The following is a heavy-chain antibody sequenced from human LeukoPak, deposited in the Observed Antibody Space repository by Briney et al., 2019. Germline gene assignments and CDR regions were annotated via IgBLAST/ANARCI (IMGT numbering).Heavy chain of an antibody. D-gene: IGHD2-2*01. Sequence: PSETLSLTCTVSGGSISSSSYYWGWIRQPPGKGLEWVGGVYYSGSTYYNPSLKSRVTISVDTSKNQFSLKLSSVTAADTAVYYCARTTEGYCRSISCYGFDYYYYMDVWGKGTTVTISS. CDR3: ARTTEGYCRSISCYGFDYYYYMDV. CDR2: VYYSGST. V-gene: IGHV4-39*07. J-gene: IGHJ6*03. CDR1: GGSISSSSYY.